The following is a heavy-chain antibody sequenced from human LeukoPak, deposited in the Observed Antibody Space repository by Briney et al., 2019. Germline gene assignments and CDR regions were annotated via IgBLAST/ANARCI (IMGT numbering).Heavy chain of an antibody. V-gene: IGHV1-2*02. J-gene: IGHJ4*02. Sequence: ASVKVYCKASGYTFTGYYMHWVRQAPGQGVEWMGWINPNSGGTNYAQKFQGRVTMTRDTSISTAYMELSRLRSDDTAVYYCAREGLYSSSNFDYWGQGTLVTVSS. CDR3: AREGLYSSSNFDY. CDR2: INPNSGGT. CDR1: GYTFTGYY. D-gene: IGHD6-6*01.